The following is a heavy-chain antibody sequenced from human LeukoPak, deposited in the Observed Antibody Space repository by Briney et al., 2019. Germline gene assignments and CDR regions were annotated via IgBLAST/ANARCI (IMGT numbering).Heavy chain of an antibody. CDR2: ISPSGDIT. CDR1: GFTFSNYG. V-gene: IGHV3-23*01. Sequence: GGSLRLSCAGYGFTFSNYGMNWVRQAAGKGLEWVSGISPSGDITYYVDSVKGRFTISRDNSKNTFYLQMNSLRAEDTAVYYCARGLWTYYDDSSGYSPLDYWGQGTLVTVSS. J-gene: IGHJ4*02. D-gene: IGHD3-22*01. CDR3: ARGLWTYYDDSSGYSPLDY.